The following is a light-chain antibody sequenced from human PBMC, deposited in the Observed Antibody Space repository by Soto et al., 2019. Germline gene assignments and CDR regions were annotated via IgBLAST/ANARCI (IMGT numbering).Light chain of an antibody. CDR3: QQSYSTPRT. J-gene: IGKJ2*01. CDR1: QSISSY. CDR2: DAS. Sequence: DIQMTQSPSSLSASVGDRVTITCRASQSISSYLNWYQQKPGKAPKVLIYDASSLQSGVPSRFSGSGSGADFTLTISSLQPEDCATYYCQQSYSTPRTFGQGTKLEIK. V-gene: IGKV1-39*01.